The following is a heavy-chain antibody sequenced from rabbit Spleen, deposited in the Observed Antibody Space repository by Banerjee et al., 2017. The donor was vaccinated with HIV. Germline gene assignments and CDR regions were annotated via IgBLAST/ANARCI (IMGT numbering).Heavy chain of an antibody. V-gene: IGHV1S45*01. CDR1: GFTISGNYW. Sequence: QEQLEESGGDLVQPEGSLALTCKASGFTISGNYWICWVRQAPGKGLEWIACIYTSSGSTWHASWAKGRFTISKASSTTVTLQMTSLTAADTATYFCARDTSSSFSSYGMDLWGPGTLVTVS. CDR3: ARDTSSSFSSYGMDL. D-gene: IGHD1-1*01. CDR2: IYTSSGST. J-gene: IGHJ6*01.